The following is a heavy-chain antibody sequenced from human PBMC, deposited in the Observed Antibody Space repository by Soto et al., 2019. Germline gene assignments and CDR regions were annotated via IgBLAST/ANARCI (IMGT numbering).Heavy chain of an antibody. CDR3: AREGNYDILPGPYEGNWFDP. V-gene: IGHV1-2*04. J-gene: IGHJ5*02. CDR2: INPNSGGT. CDR1: GYTFTGYY. D-gene: IGHD3-9*01. Sequence: ASVKVSCKASGYTFTGYYMHWVRQAPGQGLEWMGWINPNSGGTNYAQKFQGWVTMTRDTSISTAYMELSRLRSDDTAVYYCAREGNYDILPGPYEGNWFDPWGQGTLVTVSS.